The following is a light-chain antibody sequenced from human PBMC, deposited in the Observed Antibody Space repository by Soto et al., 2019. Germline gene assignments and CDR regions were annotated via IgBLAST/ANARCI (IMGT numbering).Light chain of an antibody. Sequence: QSVLTQPASVSGSPGQSITISCTGTSSDVSSYNYVSWYQQHPGKAPKLMIYDVSNRPSGVSNRFSGSKSGNTASLTISGLQAEDEAAYYCSSYTSSSTVVFGGGTKVTVL. CDR3: SSYTSSSTVV. CDR2: DVS. J-gene: IGLJ2*01. V-gene: IGLV2-14*01. CDR1: SSDVSSYNY.